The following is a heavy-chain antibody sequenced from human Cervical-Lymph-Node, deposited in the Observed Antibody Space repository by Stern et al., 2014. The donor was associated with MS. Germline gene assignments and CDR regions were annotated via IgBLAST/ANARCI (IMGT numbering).Heavy chain of an antibody. V-gene: IGHV3-23*04. D-gene: IGHD2-2*01. Sequence: EVQLEESGGGLVQPGGSLRLSCAASGFTFSTYAFSWVRQAPGKGLGWVSSISDSGVYTYYADSVKGRFTISRDNSKSMLYLEMQSLRAEDTAVYHCAKDLGRGVVVVPLYGLDVWGQGTTVTVSS. CDR3: AKDLGRGVVVVPLYGLDV. CDR1: GFTFSTYA. J-gene: IGHJ6*02. CDR2: ISDSGVYT.